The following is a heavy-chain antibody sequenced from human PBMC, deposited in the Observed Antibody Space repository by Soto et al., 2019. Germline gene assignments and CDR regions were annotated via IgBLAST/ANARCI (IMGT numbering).Heavy chain of an antibody. V-gene: IGHV1-69*13. Sequence: ASVKVSCKASGGTFSSYAISWVRQAPGQGLEWMGGIIPIFGTANYAQKFQGRVTITADESTSTAYMELSSLRSEDTAVYYCARGYYYDSSGYYFEPALDYWGQGTLVTVSS. CDR2: IIPIFGTA. D-gene: IGHD3-22*01. J-gene: IGHJ4*02. CDR3: ARGYYYDSSGYYFEPALDY. CDR1: GGTFSSYA.